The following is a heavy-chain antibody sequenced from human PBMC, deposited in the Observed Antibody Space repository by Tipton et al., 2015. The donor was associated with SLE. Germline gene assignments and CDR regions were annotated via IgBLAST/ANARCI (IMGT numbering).Heavy chain of an antibody. CDR2: IYTSGGT. J-gene: IGHJ4*01. CDR3: ARGAKERITLVRVRPYYFDY. D-gene: IGHD3-10*01. V-gene: IGHV4-4*07. CDR1: GVSISNFY. Sequence: TLSLTCTVSGVSISNFYWSWIRQPAGTGLEWIGYIYTSGGTNYNPSLKSRVTMFVDTSKNQFSLKLTSVTAADTAVYYCARGAKERITLVRVRPYYFDYWGQGSLITVSS.